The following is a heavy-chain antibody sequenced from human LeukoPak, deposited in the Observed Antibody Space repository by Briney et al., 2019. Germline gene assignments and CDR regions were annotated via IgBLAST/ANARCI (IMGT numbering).Heavy chain of an antibody. CDR1: GGPLSSYY. Sequence: KASESLSLPCTVSGGPLSSYYLSWVRPAPRKGLEWVGYIYYSGSTNYNPSLKSRVTILVDTSKNQFSLKLSSVTAADTAVYYCARGGTMVRGVTEYYFDYWGQGTLVTVSS. D-gene: IGHD3-10*01. V-gene: IGHV4-59*01. CDR3: ARGGTMVRGVTEYYFDY. CDR2: IYYSGST. J-gene: IGHJ4*02.